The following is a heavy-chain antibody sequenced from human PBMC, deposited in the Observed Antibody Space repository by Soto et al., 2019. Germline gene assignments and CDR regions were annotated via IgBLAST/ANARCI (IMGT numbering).Heavy chain of an antibody. J-gene: IGHJ4*02. CDR2: ISYDGSNK. CDR1: GFTFSSYG. CDR3: AKGHSSGWSGFDY. D-gene: IGHD6-19*01. V-gene: IGHV3-30*18. Sequence: QVQLVESGGGVVQPGRSLRLSCAASGFTFSSYGMHWVRQAPGKGLEWVAVISYDGSNKYYADSVKGRFTISRDNAKNTLSLQMNSLRAEDTAVYYCAKGHSSGWSGFDYWGQGTLVTVSS.